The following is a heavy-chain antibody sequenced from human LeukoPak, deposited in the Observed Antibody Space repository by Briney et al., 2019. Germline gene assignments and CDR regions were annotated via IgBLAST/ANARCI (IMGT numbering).Heavy chain of an antibody. CDR3: ARGGPHIVVVPAISYYYYMDV. CDR1: GFTFSSYW. J-gene: IGHJ6*03. D-gene: IGHD2-2*01. Sequence: GSLRLSCAASGFTFSSYWMSWVRQPPGKGLEWIGEINHSGSTNYNPSLKSRVTISVDTSKNQFSLKLSSVTAADTAVYYCARGGPHIVVVPAISYYYYMDVWGKGTTVTVSS. V-gene: IGHV4-34*01. CDR2: INHSGST.